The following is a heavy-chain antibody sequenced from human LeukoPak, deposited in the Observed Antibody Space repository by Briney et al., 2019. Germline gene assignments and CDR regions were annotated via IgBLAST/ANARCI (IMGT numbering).Heavy chain of an antibody. D-gene: IGHD1-26*01. J-gene: IGHJ5*02. V-gene: IGHV3-23*01. Sequence: PGGSLRLSCSASGFTFGGFAMSWVRQAPGKGLEWVSGIYVGGCPADYPDSVRGRFTVSRDDSKNTLYLQMNSLRAADTAVCYCAKDLTYGDGRWGFDAWGEGTVVTVSS. CDR2: IYVGGCPA. CDR1: GFTFGGFA. CDR3: AKDLTYGDGRWGFDA.